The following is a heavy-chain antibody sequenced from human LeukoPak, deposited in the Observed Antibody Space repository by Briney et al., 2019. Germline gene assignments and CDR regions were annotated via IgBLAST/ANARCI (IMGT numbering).Heavy chain of an antibody. D-gene: IGHD3-10*01. Sequence: GGSLRLSCAASGFTVSSNYMSWVRQAPGKGLEWVSVIYSGGSTYYADSVKGRFTISRDSSKNTLYLQMNSLRAADTAVYYCARTPITMVRGAKGYYYGMDVWGQATTVTVSS. V-gene: IGHV3-66*01. CDR3: ARTPITMVRGAKGYYYGMDV. CDR1: GFTVSSNY. J-gene: IGHJ6*02. CDR2: IYSGGST.